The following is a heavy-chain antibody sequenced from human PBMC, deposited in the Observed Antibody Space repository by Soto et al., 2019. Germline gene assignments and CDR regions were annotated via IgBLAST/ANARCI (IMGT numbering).Heavy chain of an antibody. CDR2: IIPIFGTA. CDR3: ARDPLPYGSESAIPTFDY. Sequence: SVKVSCKASGGTFSSYAISWVRQAPGQGLEWMGGIIPIFGTANYAQKFQGRVTNTADESTSTAYMEMSSLKSKDTVVYYCARDPLPYGSESAIPTFDYWGQGTLVTVSS. CDR1: GGTFSSYA. J-gene: IGHJ4*02. V-gene: IGHV1-69*13. D-gene: IGHD3-10*01.